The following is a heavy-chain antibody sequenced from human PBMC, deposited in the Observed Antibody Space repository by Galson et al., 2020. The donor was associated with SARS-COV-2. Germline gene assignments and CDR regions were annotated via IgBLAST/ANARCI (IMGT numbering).Heavy chain of an antibody. J-gene: IGHJ3*02. CDR3: ARSKVGANDAFDI. V-gene: IGHV3-30*01. CDR2: ISYDGSNK. Sequence: GESLKISCAASGFTFSSYAMHWVRQAPGKGLEWVAVISYDGSNKYYADSVKGRFTISRDNSKNTLYLQMNSLRAEDTAVYYCARSKVGANDAFDIWGQGTMVTVSS. CDR1: GFTFSSYA. D-gene: IGHD1-26*01.